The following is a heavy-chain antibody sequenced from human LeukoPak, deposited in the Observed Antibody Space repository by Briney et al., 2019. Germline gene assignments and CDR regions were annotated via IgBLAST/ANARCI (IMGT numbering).Heavy chain of an antibody. V-gene: IGHV4-34*01. Sequence: SETLSLTCAVYGGSFSGYYWSWIRQPPGKGLGWIGEINHSGSTNYNPSLKSRVTISVDTSKNQFSLKLSSVTAADTAVYYCAREDYYDSSGYCWGQGTLVTVSS. CDR1: GGSFSGYY. D-gene: IGHD3-22*01. CDR2: INHSGST. CDR3: AREDYYDSSGYC. J-gene: IGHJ4*02.